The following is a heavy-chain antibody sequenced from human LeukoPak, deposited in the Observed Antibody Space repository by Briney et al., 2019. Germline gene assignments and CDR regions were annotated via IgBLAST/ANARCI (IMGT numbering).Heavy chain of an antibody. D-gene: IGHD6-13*01. CDR2: INHSGST. V-gene: IGHV4-34*01. CDR1: GGSFSGYY. J-gene: IGHJ3*02. Sequence: ETLSLTCAVYGGSFSGYYWSWIRQPPGKGLEWIGEINHSGSTNYNPSLKSRVTISVDTSKNQFSLKLSSVTAADAAVYYCARGLSIGYSSSWYAPAPFDAFDIWGQGTTVTVSS. CDR3: ARGLSIGYSSSWYAPAPFDAFDI.